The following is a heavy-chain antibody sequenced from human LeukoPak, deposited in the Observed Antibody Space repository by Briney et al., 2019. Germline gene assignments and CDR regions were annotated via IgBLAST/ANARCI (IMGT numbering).Heavy chain of an antibody. D-gene: IGHD3-22*01. J-gene: IGHJ4*02. CDR2: MYYGGST. V-gene: IGHV4-39*01. Sequence: PSETLSLTCTVSGGSIGSSSYYWGWIRQPPGKGLEWIGSMYYGGSTYYSPSLKSRVTISGDTSKSQFSLKLGSVTAADTAVYYCARYYYDSSGYYYLDYWGQGTLVTVSS. CDR3: ARYYYDSSGYYYLDY. CDR1: GGSIGSSSYY.